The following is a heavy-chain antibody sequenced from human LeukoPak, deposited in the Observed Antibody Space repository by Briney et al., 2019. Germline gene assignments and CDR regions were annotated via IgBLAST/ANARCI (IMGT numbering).Heavy chain of an antibody. CDR2: ISSSGSTI. CDR3: ARDSGSYSDY. V-gene: IGHV3-48*04. J-gene: IGHJ4*02. D-gene: IGHD1-26*01. CDR1: GFTFSSYG. Sequence: GGSLRLSCAASGFTFSSYGMHWVRQAPGKGLEWVSYISSSGSTIYYADSVKGRFTISRDNAKNSLYLQMNSLRAEDTAVYYCARDSGSYSDYWGQGTLVTVSS.